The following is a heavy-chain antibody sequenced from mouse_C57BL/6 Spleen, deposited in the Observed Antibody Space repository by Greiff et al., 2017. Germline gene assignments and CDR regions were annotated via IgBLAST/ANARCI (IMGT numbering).Heavy chain of an antibody. CDR2: INPNNGGT. J-gene: IGHJ2*01. V-gene: IGHV1-26*01. CDR1: GYTFTDYY. Sequence: EVQLQQSGPELVKPGASVKISCKASGYTFTDYYMNWVKQSHGKSLEWIGDINPNNGGTSYNQKFKGKATLTVDKSSSTAYMELPSLTSEDSAVYYCAELYFDYWGQGTTLTVSS. CDR3: AELYFDY.